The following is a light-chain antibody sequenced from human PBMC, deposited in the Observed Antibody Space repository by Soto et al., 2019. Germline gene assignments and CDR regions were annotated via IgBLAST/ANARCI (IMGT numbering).Light chain of an antibody. J-gene: IGLJ2*01. CDR3: QSADSSGTYQV. V-gene: IGLV3-25*02. CDR2: KDS. CDR1: ALPKQY. Sequence: ELTQPPSVSVSPGQTARITCSGDALPKQYAYWYQQKPGQAPVLVIYKDSERPSGIPERFSGSSSGTTVTLTISGVQAEDEADYYCQSADSSGTYQVFGGGTKVTVL.